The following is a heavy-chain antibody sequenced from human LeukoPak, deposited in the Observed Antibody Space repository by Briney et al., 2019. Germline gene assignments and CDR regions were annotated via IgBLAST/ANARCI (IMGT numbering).Heavy chain of an antibody. Sequence: GGPLRLSCAASGFTFSSYAMHWVRQAPGKGLEWVAVISYDGSNKYYADSVKGRFTISRDNSKNTLYLQMNSLRAEDTAVYYCARDSPYSSSNWFDPWGQGTLVTVSS. CDR1: GFTFSSYA. V-gene: IGHV3-30-3*01. CDR3: ARDSPYSSSNWFDP. CDR2: ISYDGSNK. J-gene: IGHJ5*02. D-gene: IGHD6-6*01.